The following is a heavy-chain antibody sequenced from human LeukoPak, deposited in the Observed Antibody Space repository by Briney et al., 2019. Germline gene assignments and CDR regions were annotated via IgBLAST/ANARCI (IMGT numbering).Heavy chain of an antibody. V-gene: IGHV3-7*01. CDR3: ASSGYYRDNWFDP. D-gene: IGHD5-12*01. J-gene: IGHJ5*02. CDR2: TNEGASDK. CDR1: GFTFSSYW. Sequence: GGSLRLSCAVSGFTFSSYWMSWVRQAPGKGLEWVASTNEGASDKYYLDSVKGRFTISRDNAKNSLYLQMNSLRAEDTAVYYCASSGYYRDNWFDPWGQGTLVTVSS.